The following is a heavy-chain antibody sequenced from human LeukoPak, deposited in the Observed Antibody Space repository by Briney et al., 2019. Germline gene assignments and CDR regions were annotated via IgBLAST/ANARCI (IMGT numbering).Heavy chain of an antibody. Sequence: GGSLRLSCAASGFTFDDYAMYWVRQGPGKGLEWVSGSTWNSGSVGYGDSVKGRFTISRDNAKNFLYLQMYSLRVEDTAFYYCAKGRSDYSGNWFDSWGQGTLVTVSS. CDR3: AKGRSDYSGNWFDS. J-gene: IGHJ5*01. CDR1: GFTFDDYA. CDR2: STWNSGSV. D-gene: IGHD3-3*01. V-gene: IGHV3-9*01.